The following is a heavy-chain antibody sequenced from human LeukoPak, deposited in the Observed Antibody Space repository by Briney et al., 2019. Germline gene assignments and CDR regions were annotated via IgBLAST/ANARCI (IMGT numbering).Heavy chain of an antibody. J-gene: IGHJ6*03. Sequence: GGSLRLSCAASGFTFSNYGMNWVRQTPGKGLEWVSGIGGSGGYHTYYADSVRGRFTISRDNSKNTLYLQMNSLRAADTAVYYCARDRGGIGYYMDVWGKGTTVTVSS. D-gene: IGHD3-16*02. CDR3: ARDRGGIGYYMDV. CDR2: IGGSGGYHT. CDR1: GFTFSNYG. V-gene: IGHV3-23*01.